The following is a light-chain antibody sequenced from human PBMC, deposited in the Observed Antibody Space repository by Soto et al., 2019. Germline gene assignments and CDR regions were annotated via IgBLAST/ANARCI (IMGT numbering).Light chain of an antibody. CDR2: DTS. Sequence: DIQMTQSPSSLSASIGDRVTITCQASQDISDYLNWYQQKPGKAPKLLIYDTSNMETGVPSRFNGSGSGTDFTFTISSLQPEDVATYYCQKHNAAPLTFGGGTKVDIK. CDR3: QKHNAAPLT. J-gene: IGKJ4*01. V-gene: IGKV1-33*01. CDR1: QDISDY.